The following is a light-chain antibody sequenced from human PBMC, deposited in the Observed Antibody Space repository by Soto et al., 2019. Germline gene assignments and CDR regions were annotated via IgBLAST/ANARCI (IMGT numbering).Light chain of an antibody. CDR3: ALYMGSGIWV. CDR2: NTD. Sequence: QTVVTQEPSFSVAPGRTVTFTCGLSSGSVSTTYHPSWYQQTPGQAPRTLIYNTDIRSSGVPDRFSGSILGNTAALTITGAQAYDESHYYCALYMGSGIWVFGGGTKLAVL. J-gene: IGLJ3*02. V-gene: IGLV8-61*01. CDR1: SGSVSTTYH.